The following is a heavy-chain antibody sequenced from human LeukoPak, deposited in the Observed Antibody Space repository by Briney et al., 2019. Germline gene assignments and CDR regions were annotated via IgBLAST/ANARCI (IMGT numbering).Heavy chain of an antibody. CDR2: IRDSGEA. Sequence: PGGSLRLSCVVSGFRVSDYYMSWVRQAPGKGLEWVGLIRDSGEAFYPDFARGRFAISGDESENTLYLQMNSLRVEDTAVYFCARDRAANQDWVEFDPWGQGTPVIVSS. CDR1: GFRVSDYY. CDR3: ARDRAANQDWVEFDP. V-gene: IGHV3-66*03. D-gene: IGHD3/OR15-3a*01. J-gene: IGHJ5*02.